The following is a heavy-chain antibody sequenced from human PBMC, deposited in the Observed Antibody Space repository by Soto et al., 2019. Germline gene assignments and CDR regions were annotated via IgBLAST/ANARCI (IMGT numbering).Heavy chain of an antibody. Sequence: APVEGSCKASGYTLTRYYMHWVRQAPGQRVEWMGIINPSGGSTSYAQKFQGRVTMTRDTSTSTVYMELSSLRSEDTAVYYCARDHCSGGSCYPRSMDVWGQGTTVTVSS. V-gene: IGHV1-46*01. CDR1: GYTLTRYY. CDR3: ARDHCSGGSCYPRSMDV. CDR2: INPSGGST. J-gene: IGHJ6*02. D-gene: IGHD2-15*01.